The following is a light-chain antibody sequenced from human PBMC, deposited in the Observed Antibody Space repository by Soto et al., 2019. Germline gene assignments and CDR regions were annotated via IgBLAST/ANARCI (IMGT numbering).Light chain of an antibody. Sequence: VLTQPASVSGSLGQSITISCSGTSSDVGAYNYVSWYQQYPGKAPKLMIYHVTDRPSGVSNHFSGSKSGNTASLTISGLQAEDEADYYCCSYTTSNTFVFGTGTKVTVL. V-gene: IGLV2-14*01. J-gene: IGLJ1*01. CDR2: HVT. CDR3: CSYTTSNTFV. CDR1: SSDVGAYNY.